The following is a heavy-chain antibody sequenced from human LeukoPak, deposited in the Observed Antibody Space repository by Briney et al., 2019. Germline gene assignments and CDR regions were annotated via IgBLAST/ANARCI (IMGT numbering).Heavy chain of an antibody. CDR3: ARILRYFDWLPQMKGY. D-gene: IGHD3-9*01. CDR1: GYSISSGYY. Sequence: SETLSLTCTVSGYSISSGYYWGWIRQPPGKGLEWIGSIYHSGSTYYNPSLKSRVTISVDTSKNQFSLKLSSVTAADTAVYYCARILRYFDWLPQMKGYWGQGTLVTVSS. J-gene: IGHJ4*02. CDR2: IYHSGST. V-gene: IGHV4-38-2*02.